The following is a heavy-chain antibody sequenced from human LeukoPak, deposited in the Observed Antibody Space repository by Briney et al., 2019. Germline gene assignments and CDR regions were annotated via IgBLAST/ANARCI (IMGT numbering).Heavy chain of an antibody. J-gene: IGHJ4*02. CDR2: ISGSGGST. Sequence: PGGSLRLSCAASGFTFSGYAMSWDRQAPGKGLEWVSSISGSGGSTYYADSVKGRFTISRDNSKNTLYLQMNSLRDEDTAVYYCAKDSSGYYRPFDYWGQGTLVTVSS. D-gene: IGHD3-22*01. V-gene: IGHV3-23*01. CDR1: GFTFSGYA. CDR3: AKDSSGYYRPFDY.